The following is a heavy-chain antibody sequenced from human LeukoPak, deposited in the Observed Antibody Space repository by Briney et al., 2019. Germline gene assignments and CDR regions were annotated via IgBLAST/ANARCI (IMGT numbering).Heavy chain of an antibody. CDR1: GYMFTSYG. V-gene: IGHV1-69-2*01. CDR2: VDPEDGET. CDR3: ATDLKKTDAFDI. Sequence: GASVKVSCKASGYMFTSYGISWVQQAPGKGLEWMGLVDPEDGETIYAEKFQGRVTITADTSTDTAYMELSSLRSEDTAVYYCATDLKKTDAFDIWGQGTMVTVSS. J-gene: IGHJ3*02.